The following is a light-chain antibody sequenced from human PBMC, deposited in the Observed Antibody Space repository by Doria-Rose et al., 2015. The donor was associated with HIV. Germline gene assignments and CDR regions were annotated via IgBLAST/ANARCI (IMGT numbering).Light chain of an antibody. CDR3: QQLNNYRT. J-gene: IGKJ1*01. V-gene: IGKV1-9*01. CDR1: QGISSY. Sequence: DIRMTQSPSFLSASVGDRVTITCRASQGISSYLAWYQQKPGKAPKLLIYAASTLQRGVSSRFSGSGSGTGFTLTISSLQPEDFATYFCQQLNNYRTFGQGTNVGIK. CDR2: AAS.